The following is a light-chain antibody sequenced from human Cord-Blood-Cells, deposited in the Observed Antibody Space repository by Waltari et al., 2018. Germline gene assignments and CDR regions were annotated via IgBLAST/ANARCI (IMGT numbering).Light chain of an antibody. CDR1: SSDVGGYNY. J-gene: IGLJ1*01. CDR2: DVS. Sequence: QSALTQPASVSGSPGQSLTISCTGTSSDVGGYNYVSWYQQHPGKAPKLMIYDVSNRPSGVSNRFSGSKSCNTASLTISGLQAEDEADYYCSSYTSSSIYVFGTGTKVTVL. V-gene: IGLV2-14*01. CDR3: SSYTSSSIYV.